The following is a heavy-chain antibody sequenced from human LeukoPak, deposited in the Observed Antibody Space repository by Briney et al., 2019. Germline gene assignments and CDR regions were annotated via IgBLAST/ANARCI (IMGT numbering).Heavy chain of an antibody. D-gene: IGHD6-13*01. J-gene: IGHJ3*02. CDR3: AKDWPSEWQQLPDYDAFDI. V-gene: IGHV3-23*01. CDR2: INSGGST. Sequence: GGSLRLSCAASGFTFSTYAMSWVRQAPGRGLEWVSAINSGGSTYYADSLKGRFTISRDNSKNTLYLQMNSLRADDTAVYYCAKDWPSEWQQLPDYDAFDIWGQGTMVTVSS. CDR1: GFTFSTYA.